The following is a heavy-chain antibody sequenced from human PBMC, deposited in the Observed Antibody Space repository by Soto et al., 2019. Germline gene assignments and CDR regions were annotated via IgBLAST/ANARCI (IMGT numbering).Heavy chain of an antibody. CDR1: GFTFDDYT. J-gene: IGHJ6*01. V-gene: IGHV3-43*01. Sequence: GGSLRLSCAASGFTFDDYTMHWVRQAPGKGLEWVSLISWDGGSTYYADSVKGRFTISRDNSKNSLYLQMNSLRTEDTALYYCANLGLYGMDVWGQGTTVTVSS. CDR2: ISWDGGST. CDR3: ANLGLYGMDV.